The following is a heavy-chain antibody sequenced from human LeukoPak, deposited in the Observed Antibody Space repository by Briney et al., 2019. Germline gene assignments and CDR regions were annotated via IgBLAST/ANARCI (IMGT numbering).Heavy chain of an antibody. J-gene: IGHJ5*02. CDR2: IYYSGST. V-gene: IGHV4-59*12. Sequence: PSETLSLTCAVYGGSFSSYYWSWIRQPPGKGLEWIGYIYYSGSTNYNPSLKSRVTISVDTSKNQFSLKLSSVTAADTAVYYCARGGGRIAARHRWFDPWGQGTLVTVSS. D-gene: IGHD6-6*01. CDR3: ARGGGRIAARHRWFDP. CDR1: GGSFSSYY.